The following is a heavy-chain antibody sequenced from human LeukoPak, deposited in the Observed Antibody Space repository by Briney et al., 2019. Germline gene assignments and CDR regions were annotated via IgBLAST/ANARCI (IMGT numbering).Heavy chain of an antibody. Sequence: ASVKVSCKASGYTFASYAMNWVRQAPGQGLEWMGWINTNTGNPTYAQGFTGRFVFSLDTSVSTAYLQISSLKAEDTAVYYCARAEGDWFIELHGWFDPWGQGTLVTVSS. J-gene: IGHJ5*02. CDR1: GYTFASYA. CDR2: INTNTGNP. V-gene: IGHV7-4-1*02. D-gene: IGHD3-9*01. CDR3: ARAEGDWFIELHGWFDP.